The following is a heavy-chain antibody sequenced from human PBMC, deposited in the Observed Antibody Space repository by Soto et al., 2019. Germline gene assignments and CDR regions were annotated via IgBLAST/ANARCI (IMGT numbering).Heavy chain of an antibody. Sequence: SVKVSCKASGGTFCSYAISWVRQAPGQGLEWMGGIIPIFGTANYAQKFQGRVTITADESTSTAYMELSSLRSEDTAVYYCARDRSGVGVVPAATYYSYAMDVWEQEPTVT. D-gene: IGHD2-2*01. CDR2: IIPIFGTA. CDR1: GGTFCSYA. J-gene: IGHJ6*01. CDR3: ARDRSGVGVVPAATYYSYAMDV. V-gene: IGHV1-69*13.